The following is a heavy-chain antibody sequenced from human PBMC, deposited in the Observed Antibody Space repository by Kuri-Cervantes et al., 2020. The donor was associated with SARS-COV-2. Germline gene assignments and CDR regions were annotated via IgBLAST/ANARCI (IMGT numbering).Heavy chain of an antibody. D-gene: IGHD3-9*01. Sequence: SETLSLTCTVSGGSISSYYWSWIRQPPGKGQEWIGYIYYSGSTNYNPSLKSRVTISVDTSKNQSSLKLSSVTAADTAVYYCARHHSGGGFDWLLDYWGQGTLVTVSS. CDR2: IYYSGST. CDR1: GGSISSYY. V-gene: IGHV4-59*08. CDR3: ARHHSGGGFDWLLDY. J-gene: IGHJ4*02.